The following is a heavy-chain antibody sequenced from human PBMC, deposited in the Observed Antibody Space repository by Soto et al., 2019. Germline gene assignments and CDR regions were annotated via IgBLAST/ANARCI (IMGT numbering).Heavy chain of an antibody. V-gene: IGHV1-2*02. D-gene: IGHD3-10*01. CDR2: VGPASGDT. J-gene: IGHJ4*02. CDR1: GYTFTGHY. Sequence: ASLKVSCKASGYTFTGHYIHWVRQAPGQGPEWMGEVGPASGDTRYAQKFQGRVTMTRDTSITTVYMELNNLSPDDTAVYYCGRGRSGQLVVFYWGQGTPVTVS. CDR3: GRGRSGQLVVFY.